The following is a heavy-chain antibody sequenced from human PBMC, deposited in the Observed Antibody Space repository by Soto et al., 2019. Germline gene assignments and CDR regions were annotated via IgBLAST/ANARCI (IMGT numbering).Heavy chain of an antibody. CDR1: GGTFSSYA. Sequence: QVQLVQSGAEVKKPGSSVKVSCKATGGTFSSYAISWVRQAPGQGLEWMGGIIPIFGTANYAQKFQGRVTITADKSTSTAYMELSSLRSEDTAVYYCAIDQHYYDSSGYYRHNWFDPWGQGTLVTVSS. CDR2: IIPIFGTA. J-gene: IGHJ5*02. CDR3: AIDQHYYDSSGYYRHNWFDP. V-gene: IGHV1-69*06. D-gene: IGHD3-22*01.